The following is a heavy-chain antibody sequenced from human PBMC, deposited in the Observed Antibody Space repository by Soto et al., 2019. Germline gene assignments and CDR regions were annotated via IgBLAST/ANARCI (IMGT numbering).Heavy chain of an antibody. J-gene: IGHJ2*01. V-gene: IGHV3-33*01. CDR3: ARDPRAGCTNGVCYGFWYFDL. CDR2: IWYDGSNK. D-gene: IGHD2-8*01. Sequence: GGSLRLSCAASGFTFSSYGMHWVRQAPGKGLEWVAVIWYDGSNKYYADSVKGRFTISRDNSKNTLYLQMNSLRAEDTAVYYCARDPRAGCTNGVCYGFWYFDLWGRGTLVTVSS. CDR1: GFTFSSYG.